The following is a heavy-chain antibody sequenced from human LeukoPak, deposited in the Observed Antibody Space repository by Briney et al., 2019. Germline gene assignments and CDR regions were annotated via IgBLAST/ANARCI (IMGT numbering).Heavy chain of an antibody. Sequence: PSETLSLTCTVSGGSISSSSYYWGWIRQPPGKGLEWIGSIYYSGSTYYNPSLKSRVTISVDTSKNQFSLKLSSVTAADTAVYYCARLSEQSRPFFPRVSYFDYWGQGTLVTVSS. CDR3: ARLSEQSRPFFPRVSYFDY. CDR1: GGSISSSSYY. CDR2: IYYSGST. V-gene: IGHV4-39*01. D-gene: IGHD1/OR15-1a*01. J-gene: IGHJ4*02.